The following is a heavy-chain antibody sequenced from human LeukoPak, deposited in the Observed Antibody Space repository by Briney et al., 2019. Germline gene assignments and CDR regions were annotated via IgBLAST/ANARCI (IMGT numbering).Heavy chain of an antibody. J-gene: IGHJ4*02. CDR1: GFTFSSYA. Sequence: PGGSLRLSCAASGFTFSSYAVSWVRQAPGKGLEWVSAISGSGGGTYYVDSVKGWFTISRDNSKNTLYLQMNSLSTEDTAVYYCAKTTTGYGSGRYPGWPVDYWGQGTLVTVSS. V-gene: IGHV3-23*01. D-gene: IGHD6-19*01. CDR3: AKTTTGYGSGRYPGWPVDY. CDR2: ISGSGGGT.